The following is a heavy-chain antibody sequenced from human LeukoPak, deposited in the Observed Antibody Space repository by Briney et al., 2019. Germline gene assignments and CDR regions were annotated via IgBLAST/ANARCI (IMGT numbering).Heavy chain of an antibody. V-gene: IGHV1-2*02. J-gene: IGHJ5*02. D-gene: IGHD3-22*01. CDR1: GYTFTGYY. Sequence: GASVKVSCKASGYTFTGYYMHWVRQAPGQGLEWMGWINPNSGGTKYAQKFQGRVIMTRDTSISTAYMELSRLRSDDTAIYYCARLYYYDSGGYKYNWFDPWGQGTLVTVSS. CDR3: ARLYYYDSGGYKYNWFDP. CDR2: INPNSGGT.